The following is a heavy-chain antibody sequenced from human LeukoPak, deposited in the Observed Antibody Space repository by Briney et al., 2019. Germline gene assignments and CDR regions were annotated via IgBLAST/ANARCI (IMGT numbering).Heavy chain of an antibody. V-gene: IGHV3-7*01. CDR3: ARGENPGYYDILTGYYYFDY. CDR1: GFTFSSYW. CDR2: IKQDGSEK. J-gene: IGHJ4*02. D-gene: IGHD3-9*01. Sequence: GGSLRLSCAASGFTFSSYWMSWVRQAPGKGLEWVANIKQDGSEKYYVDSVKGRFTISRGNAKNSLYLQMNSLRAEDTAVYYCARGENPGYYDILTGYYYFDYWGQGTLVTVSS.